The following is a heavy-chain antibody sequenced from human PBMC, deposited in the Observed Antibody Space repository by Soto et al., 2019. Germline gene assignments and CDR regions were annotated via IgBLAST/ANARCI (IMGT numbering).Heavy chain of an antibody. D-gene: IGHD2-2*01. V-gene: IGHV3-23*01. CDR2: ISGSGGST. Sequence: GGSLRLSCAASGFTFSSYAMSWVRQAPGKGLEWVSAISGSGGSTYYADSVKGRFTISRDNSKNTLYLQMNSLRAEDTAVYYCAKDLQGGVVPAAIFYYGMDVWGQGTTVTVSS. J-gene: IGHJ6*02. CDR3: AKDLQGGVVPAAIFYYGMDV. CDR1: GFTFSSYA.